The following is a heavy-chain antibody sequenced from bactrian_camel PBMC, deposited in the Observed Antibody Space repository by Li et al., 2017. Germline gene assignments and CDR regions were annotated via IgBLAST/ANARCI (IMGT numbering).Heavy chain of an antibody. V-gene: IGHV3S31*01. D-gene: IGHD6*01. Sequence: DVQLVESGGGLVQPGGSLRLSCEASGSHFSNYPVTWVRQAPGKGLEWVSAINHDGVNTYYAASLKGRFTISRDNAKNTLYLQMNSLKPEDTAVYYCVRSFTVSDFDYWGQGTQVTVS. J-gene: IGHJ6*01. CDR1: GSHFSNYP. CDR2: INHDGVNT. CDR3: VRSFTVSDFDY.